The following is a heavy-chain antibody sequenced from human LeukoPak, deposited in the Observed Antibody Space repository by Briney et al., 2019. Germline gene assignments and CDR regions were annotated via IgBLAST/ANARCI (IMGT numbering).Heavy chain of an antibody. CDR2: IYTTGST. J-gene: IGHJ6*03. CDR1: GGSTSRGPYY. D-gene: IGHD3-16*01. CDR3: ASEFHSALGYYYMDV. V-gene: IGHV4-61*02. Sequence: SETLSLTCTVSGGSTSRGPYYWNWIRQPAGKGLEWIGRIYTTGSTKYNPSLKSRVTISVDTSKNQFSLRLSSVTAADTAVYYCASEFHSALGYYYMDVWGKGTTVTVSS.